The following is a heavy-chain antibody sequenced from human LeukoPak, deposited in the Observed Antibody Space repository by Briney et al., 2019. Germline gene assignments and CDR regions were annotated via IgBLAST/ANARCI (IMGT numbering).Heavy chain of an antibody. D-gene: IGHD5-12*01. V-gene: IGHV3-21*01. CDR3: ARVGIKGRYSADDSGAFDI. J-gene: IGHJ3*02. Sequence: PGGSLRLSCAASGFTFSSYSMNWVRQAPGKGLEWVSSISSSSSYIYYGDSVKGRCTISRDNAKNSLFLQMNSLRVEDTAVYYCARVGIKGRYSADDSGAFDIWGQGTMVTVSS. CDR1: GFTFSSYS. CDR2: ISSSSSYI.